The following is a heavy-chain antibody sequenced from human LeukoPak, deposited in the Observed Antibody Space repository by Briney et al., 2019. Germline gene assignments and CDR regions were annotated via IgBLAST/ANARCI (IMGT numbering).Heavy chain of an antibody. D-gene: IGHD4-23*01. V-gene: IGHV4-59*01. J-gene: IGHJ4*02. Sequence: KPSETLSLTCTVSGDSISPYYWSWIRQPPGKGLEWVGYFFYRGSTNYNASLKSRVTISLDTSKNQFSLKLSSVTAADTAVYYCARVTEGYGGNSAFDFWGQGTLVTVSS. CDR1: GDSISPYY. CDR2: FFYRGST. CDR3: ARVTEGYGGNSAFDF.